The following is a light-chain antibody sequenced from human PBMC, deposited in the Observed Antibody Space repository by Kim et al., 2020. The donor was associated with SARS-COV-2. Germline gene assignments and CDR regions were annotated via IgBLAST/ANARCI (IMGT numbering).Light chain of an antibody. V-gene: IGLV2-11*01. Sequence: QSALTQPRSVSGSPGQSVAISCTGTSSDVGIYNYVSWYQQHPGKAPKFMIYDVNKRPSGVPDRFSGSKSGNTASLTISGLQAEDEADYYCCSDAGSNTWVFGTGTKVTVL. CDR1: SSDVGIYNY. CDR3: CSDAGSNTWV. J-gene: IGLJ1*01. CDR2: DVN.